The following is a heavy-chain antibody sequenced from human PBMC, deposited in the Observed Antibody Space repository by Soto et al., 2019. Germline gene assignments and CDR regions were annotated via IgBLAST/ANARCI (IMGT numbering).Heavy chain of an antibody. J-gene: IGHJ6*02. CDR2: IYYSGST. CDR3: ASGGRWELSYYYYYYGMDV. V-gene: IGHV4-61*01. D-gene: IGHD3-16*02. CDR1: GGSVSSGSYY. Sequence: SETLSLTCTVSGGSVSSGSYYWSWIRQPPGKGLEWIGYIYYSGSTNYNPSLKSRVTISVDTSKNQFSLKLSSVTAADTAVYYCASGGRWELSYYYYYYGMDVWGQGTTVTV.